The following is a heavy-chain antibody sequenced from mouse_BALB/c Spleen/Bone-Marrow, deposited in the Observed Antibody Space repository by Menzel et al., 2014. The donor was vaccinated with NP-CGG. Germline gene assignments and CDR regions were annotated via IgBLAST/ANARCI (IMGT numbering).Heavy chain of an antibody. V-gene: IGHV5-4*02. CDR1: GFTFSDYY. CDR2: ISDGGSYT. CDR3: ARVSYDYFDY. J-gene: IGHJ2*01. Sequence: EVMLVESGGGLVKPGGSLKLSCAASGFTFSDYYMYWVRQTPEKRLEWVATISDGGSYTCYPDSVKGRFTISRDNAKNNLYLQMSSLKSEDTAMYYCARVSYDYFDYWGQGTTLTVSS. D-gene: IGHD2-4*01.